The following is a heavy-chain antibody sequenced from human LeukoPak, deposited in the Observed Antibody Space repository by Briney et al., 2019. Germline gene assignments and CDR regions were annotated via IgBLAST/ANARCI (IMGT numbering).Heavy chain of an antibody. J-gene: IGHJ5*02. CDR1: GGSFSGYY. CDR3: ARGGPYRNYYGSGSPKRGWFDP. V-gene: IGHV4-34*01. CDR2: INHSGST. D-gene: IGHD3-10*01. Sequence: SEILSLTCAVYGGSFSGYYWSWIRQPPGKGLEWIGEINHSGSTNYNPSLKSRVTISVDTSKNRFSLKLSSVTAADTAVYYCARGGPYRNYYGSGSPKRGWFDPWGQGTLVTVSS.